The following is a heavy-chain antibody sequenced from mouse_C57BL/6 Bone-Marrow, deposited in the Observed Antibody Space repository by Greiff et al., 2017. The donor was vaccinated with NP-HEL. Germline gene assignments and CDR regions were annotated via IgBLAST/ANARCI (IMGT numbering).Heavy chain of an antibody. Sequence: VQLQQSGAELVKPGASVKISCKASGYAFSSYWMNWVKQRPGKGLEWIGQIYPGGGDTNYNGKFKGKATLTVDQSSSTAYMQLSSLTSEASAVYLGARYYYYGSSYDYWGQGTTLTVSS. CDR3: ARYYYYGSSYDY. V-gene: IGHV1-80*01. CDR1: GYAFSSYW. CDR2: IYPGGGDT. D-gene: IGHD1-1*01. J-gene: IGHJ2*01.